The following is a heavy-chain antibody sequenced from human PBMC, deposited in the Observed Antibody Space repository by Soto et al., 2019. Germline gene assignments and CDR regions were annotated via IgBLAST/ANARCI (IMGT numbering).Heavy chain of an antibody. CDR1: GFPFSSYG. D-gene: IGHD2-15*01. Sequence: QVQLVESGGGVVQPGRSLRLSCAASGFPFSSYGMHWVRQAPGKALDWVALISYDGTNQYYADSVKGRFTVSRDNSKNTLYLHMSSLRAGDTAVYYWAGGLYYFDDRGQGALVSVSS. CDR2: ISYDGTNQ. V-gene: IGHV3-30*03. J-gene: IGHJ4*02. CDR3: AGGLYYFDD.